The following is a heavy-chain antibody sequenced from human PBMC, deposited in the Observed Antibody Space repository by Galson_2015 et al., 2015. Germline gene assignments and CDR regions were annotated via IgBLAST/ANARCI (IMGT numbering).Heavy chain of an antibody. D-gene: IGHD6-19*01. CDR2: IYPGDSDT. CDR3: ARLLGPIAVHAFHI. CDR1: RYPFISDW. J-gene: IGHJ3*02. Sequence: QSGAEVHKPGESLQMSFRGSRYPFISDWGGCVRQMPEKGLEWMGLIYPGDSDTRYIPSFQGQVTISADKSISTAYQQWSSLKASDTAMYYCARLLGPIAVHAFHIWGQGTLVTVSS. V-gene: IGHV5-51*01.